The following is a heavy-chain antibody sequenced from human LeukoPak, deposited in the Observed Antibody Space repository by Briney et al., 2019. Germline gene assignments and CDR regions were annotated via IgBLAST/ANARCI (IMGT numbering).Heavy chain of an antibody. Sequence: GASVKVSCKTSEYTFTSYDINWVRQATGQGLEWMGWMSPNSGNTAYAQKFQGRVTITRNTSISTAYMELSSLRSEDTALYYCATEYNSSSGDWFDPWGQGTLVTVSS. CDR3: ATEYNSSSGDWFDP. CDR1: EYTFTSYD. CDR2: MSPNSGNT. D-gene: IGHD6-6*01. J-gene: IGHJ5*02. V-gene: IGHV1-8*03.